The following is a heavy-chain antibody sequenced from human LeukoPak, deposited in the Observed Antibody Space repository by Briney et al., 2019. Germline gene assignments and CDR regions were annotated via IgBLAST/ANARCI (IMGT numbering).Heavy chain of an antibody. CDR3: AKLRYCSGDTSYSPFES. V-gene: IGHV5-51*01. D-gene: IGHD2-15*01. CDR2: INPVDSDT. J-gene: IGHJ4*02. CDR1: GYTFTNSG. Sequence: GESWKFSCQGPGYTFTNSGFGWVRKMPGKGLRCMGIINPVDSDTSNSPSFQDHSTISADKTITTAYLHWSSLKASDTAIYYCAKLRYCSGDTSYSPFESWGQGTLVTVSS.